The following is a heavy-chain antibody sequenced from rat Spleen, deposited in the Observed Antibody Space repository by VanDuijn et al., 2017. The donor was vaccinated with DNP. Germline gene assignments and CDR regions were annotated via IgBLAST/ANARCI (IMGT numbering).Heavy chain of an antibody. J-gene: IGHJ2*01. CDR1: GFSLTSYN. V-gene: IGHV2-41*01. CDR3: ARIAWSYFDY. Sequence: QVQLKESGPGLVQPSQTLSLTCTVAGFSLTSYNVHWVRQPPGKGLEWMGVIWKHGATRYNSALKSRLSFSKATSKSQVFLKLNSLQTEDTATYYCARIAWSYFDYWGQGVMVTVSS. CDR2: IWKHGAT. D-gene: IGHD1-1*01.